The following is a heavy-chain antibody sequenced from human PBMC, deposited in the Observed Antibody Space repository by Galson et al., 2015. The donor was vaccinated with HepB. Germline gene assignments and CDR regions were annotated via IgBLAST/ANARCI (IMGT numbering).Heavy chain of an antibody. D-gene: IGHD2-21*01. CDR3: AKGTDSYRGTPGI. V-gene: IGHV3-23*01. CDR2: ISGSGGST. J-gene: IGHJ3*02. Sequence: AISGSGGSTYYADSVEGRFTISRDNSKNTLYLQMNSLRAEDTAVYYCAKGTDSYRGTPGIWGQGTMVTVSS.